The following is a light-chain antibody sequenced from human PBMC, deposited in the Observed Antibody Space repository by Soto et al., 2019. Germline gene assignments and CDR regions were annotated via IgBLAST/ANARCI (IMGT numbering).Light chain of an antibody. V-gene: IGKV3-20*01. CDR1: QSVSSD. CDR2: GAS. J-gene: IGKJ5*01. CDR3: QQYGSSPIT. Sequence: EIVMTQSQATLSVFPGESAALSWLASQSVSSDLAWNQHKPGQAPRLLIYGASTRATGIPDRFSGSGSGRDFTLTISRLEPEDFAVYYCQQYGSSPITFGQGTRLEI.